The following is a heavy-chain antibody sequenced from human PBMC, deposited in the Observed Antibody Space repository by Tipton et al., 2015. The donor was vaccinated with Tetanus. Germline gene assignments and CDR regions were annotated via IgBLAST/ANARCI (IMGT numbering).Heavy chain of an antibody. V-gene: IGHV4-34*01. D-gene: IGHD6-13*01. CDR3: AAAIVRWFDP. CDR2: INYAGST. CDR1: GGSFSDNF. Sequence: TLSLTCAVHGGSFSDNFWSWIRQSPGKGLKWIGEINYAGSTNYNPSLKSRVTMSVDTSKKEVSLKLNSVTAADTAVYYCAAAIVRWFDPWGQGTLVTVSS. J-gene: IGHJ5*02.